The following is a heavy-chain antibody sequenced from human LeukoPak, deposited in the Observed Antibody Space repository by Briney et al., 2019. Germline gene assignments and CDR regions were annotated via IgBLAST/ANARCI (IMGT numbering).Heavy chain of an antibody. Sequence: PGGSLRLSCAASGFAFSSYAMSWVRQAPGKGLEWVSAISGSGGSTYYADSVKGRFTISRDNSKNTLYLQMNSLRAEDTAVYYCAKQRGQWLVIDYWGQGTLVTVSS. J-gene: IGHJ4*02. CDR1: GFAFSSYA. CDR2: ISGSGGST. V-gene: IGHV3-23*01. D-gene: IGHD6-19*01. CDR3: AKQRGQWLVIDY.